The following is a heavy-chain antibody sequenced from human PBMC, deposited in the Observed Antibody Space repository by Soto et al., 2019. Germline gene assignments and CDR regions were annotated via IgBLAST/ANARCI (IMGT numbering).Heavy chain of an antibody. D-gene: IGHD3-22*01. CDR3: ARDMYYYDSSGYYYGMDV. CDR2: IYYIGST. J-gene: IGHJ6*02. Sequence: AETLSLTCTVSGGSISSYYWSWIRQPPGKGLEWIGYIYYIGSTNYNPSLKSRVTISVDTSKNQFSLKLSSVTAADTAVYYCARDMYYYDSSGYYYGMDVWGQGTTVTVSS. CDR1: GGSISSYY. V-gene: IGHV4-59*01.